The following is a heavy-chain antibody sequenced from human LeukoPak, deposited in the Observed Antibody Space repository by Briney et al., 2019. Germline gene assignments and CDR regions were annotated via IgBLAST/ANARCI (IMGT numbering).Heavy chain of an antibody. D-gene: IGHD3-10*01. Sequence: GGSLRLSCAASGFTFSSYSMNWVRQAPGKGLEWVSYISSSSTIYYADSVKGRFTISRDNAKNSLYLQMNSLRAEDTAVYYCARDPAIYYGSGSYGFFDYWGQGTLVTVSS. CDR1: GFTFSSYS. J-gene: IGHJ4*02. CDR3: ARDPAIYYGSGSYGFFDY. V-gene: IGHV3-48*01. CDR2: ISSSSTI.